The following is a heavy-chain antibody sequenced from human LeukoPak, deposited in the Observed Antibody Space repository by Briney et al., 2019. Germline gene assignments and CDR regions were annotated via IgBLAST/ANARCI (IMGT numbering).Heavy chain of an antibody. J-gene: IGHJ4*02. CDR1: GFTFSSYS. V-gene: IGHV3-15*01. CDR2: IKSKTDGGTT. CDR3: TTDPRPLSPQEGSGY. D-gene: IGHD1-26*01. Sequence: GGSLRLSCAASGFTFSSYSMNWVRQAPGKGLEWVGRIKSKTDGGTTDYAAPVKGRFTISRDDSKNTLYLQMNSLKTEDTAVYYCTTDPRPLSPQEGSGYWGQGTLVTVSS.